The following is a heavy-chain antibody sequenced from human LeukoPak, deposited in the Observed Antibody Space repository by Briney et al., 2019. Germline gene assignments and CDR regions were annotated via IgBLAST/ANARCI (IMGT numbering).Heavy chain of an antibody. V-gene: IGHV3-48*02. CDR1: GFTFSRDN. J-gene: IGHJ6*02. CDR2: ISSSSSPI. CDR3: ARDKLVAAAGTYYYYGTDV. Sequence: GGSLRLSCAASGFTFSRDNMNWVRQAPGKGLEWVSYISSSSSPIYYADSVKGRFTISRDNAKNSLYLQMNSLRDEDTAVYYCARDKLVAAAGTYYYYGTDVWGQGTTVTVSS. D-gene: IGHD6-13*01.